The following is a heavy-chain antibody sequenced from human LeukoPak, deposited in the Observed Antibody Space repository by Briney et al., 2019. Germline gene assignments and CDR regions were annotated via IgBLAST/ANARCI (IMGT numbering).Heavy chain of an antibody. CDR2: IFYSGTT. Sequence: ASETLSLACTVSGGSISSYYWSWIRQPPGEGLEWIGYIFYSGTTNYNPSLKSRITISLDTSKNQFSLKLSSMTAADTAVYYCARAKLWETFDYWGQGTLVTVSS. D-gene: IGHD3-10*01. CDR3: ARAKLWETFDY. V-gene: IGHV4-59*01. J-gene: IGHJ4*02. CDR1: GGSISSYY.